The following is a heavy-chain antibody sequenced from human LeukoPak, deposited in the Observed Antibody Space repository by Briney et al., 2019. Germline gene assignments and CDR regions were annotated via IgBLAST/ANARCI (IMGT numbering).Heavy chain of an antibody. Sequence: GGSLRLSCAASGFTFSDYYMSWIRQAPGKGLEWVSSITGAGSSTKYADSVNGRFTISRDNSKNTLSLQMTGLRAEDTAVYYCARKVAVAMDLDYWGQGTLVTVSS. J-gene: IGHJ4*02. CDR3: ARKVAVAMDLDY. CDR2: ITGAGSST. V-gene: IGHV3-11*01. D-gene: IGHD5-18*01. CDR1: GFTFSDYY.